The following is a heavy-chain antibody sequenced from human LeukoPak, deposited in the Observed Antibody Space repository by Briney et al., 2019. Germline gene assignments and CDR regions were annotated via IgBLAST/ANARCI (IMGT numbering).Heavy chain of an antibody. CDR2: IDHSGGP. J-gene: IGHJ4*02. Sequence: RASETLSLTCAVYGGSFSDYYWSWIRQPPGKGLEWIGEIDHSGGPNYNPSLRSRVTISVDTSKNQFSLKLTSVTAADTAVYYCAVGGFNSSGYRVGMDYWGRGTLVTVSS. CDR3: AVGGFNSSGYRVGMDY. CDR1: GGSFSDYY. D-gene: IGHD3-22*01. V-gene: IGHV4-34*01.